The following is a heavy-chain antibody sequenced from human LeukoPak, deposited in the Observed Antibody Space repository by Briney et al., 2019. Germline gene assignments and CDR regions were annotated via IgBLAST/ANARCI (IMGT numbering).Heavy chain of an antibody. V-gene: IGHV3-13*01. CDR3: ARAQPPYHGRLDS. Sequence: GGSLRLSCAASGFTFSSYDMHWVRQATGKGLEWVSGIGIAGDTHYPDSVRGRFTIFRENAKNSLYLQMSSLRAEDTAVYYCARAQPPYHGRLDSWGQGILVTVSS. D-gene: IGHD3-16*01. CDR1: GFTFSSYD. J-gene: IGHJ5*01. CDR2: IGIAGDT.